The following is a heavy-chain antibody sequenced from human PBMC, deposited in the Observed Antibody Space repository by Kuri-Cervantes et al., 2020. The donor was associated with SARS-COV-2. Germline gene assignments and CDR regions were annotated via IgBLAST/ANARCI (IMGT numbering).Heavy chain of an antibody. J-gene: IGHJ5*02. CDR2: INPNSGGT. D-gene: IGHD3-22*01. V-gene: IGHV1-2*02. CDR3: AREDYDSSGYPNWFDP. CDR1: GYTFTGYY. Sequence: ASVKVSCKASGYTFTGYYMHWVRQTPGQGLEWMGWINPNSGGTNYAQKFQGRVTMTRDTSISTAYMELSRLRSDDTAVYYCAREDYDSSGYPNWFDPWGQGTLVTVSS.